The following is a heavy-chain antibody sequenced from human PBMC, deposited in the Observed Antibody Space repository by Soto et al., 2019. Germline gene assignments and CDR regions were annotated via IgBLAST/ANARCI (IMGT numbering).Heavy chain of an antibody. CDR2: IIPIFGTA. D-gene: IGHD2-15*01. CDR1: GGTFSSYA. V-gene: IGHV1-69*13. Sequence: SVKVSSKASGGTFSSYAISWVRQAPGQGLEWMGGIIPIFGTANYAQKFQGRVTITADESTSTAYMELSSLRSEDTAVYYCGRGPRDCSGGSCYSPGWFDPWGQGTLVTVSS. CDR3: GRGPRDCSGGSCYSPGWFDP. J-gene: IGHJ5*02.